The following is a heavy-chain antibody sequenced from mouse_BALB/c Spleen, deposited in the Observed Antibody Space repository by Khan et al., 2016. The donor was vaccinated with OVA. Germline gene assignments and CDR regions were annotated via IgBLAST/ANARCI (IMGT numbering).Heavy chain of an antibody. D-gene: IGHD1-2*01. CDR2: IWGDGST. V-gene: IGHV2-3*01. CDR1: GFSLSRYG. Sequence: VQLQESGPGLVAPSQSLSLTCPVSGFSLSRYGVNWVRQPPGKGLEWLGVIWGDGSTNYHSALISRMSISKDTSKRHVFLELNRPQTDGTATYYCARGTTATRKYYAMDYWGQGTSVTVSS. J-gene: IGHJ4*01. CDR3: ARGTTATRKYYAMDY.